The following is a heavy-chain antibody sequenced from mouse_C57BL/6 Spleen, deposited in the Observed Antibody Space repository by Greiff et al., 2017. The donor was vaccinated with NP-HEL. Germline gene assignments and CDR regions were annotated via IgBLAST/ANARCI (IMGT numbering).Heavy chain of an antibody. V-gene: IGHV5-17*01. Sequence: EVHLVESGGGLVKPGGSLKLSCAASGFTFSDYGMHWVRQAPEKGLEWVAYISSGSSTIYYADTVKGRFTISRDNAKNTLFLQLTSLRSEDTAMYYCARDALRGYWYFDDWGTGTTVTVSS. D-gene: IGHD1-1*01. CDR1: GFTFSDYG. CDR3: ARDALRGYWYFDD. CDR2: ISSGSSTI. J-gene: IGHJ1*03.